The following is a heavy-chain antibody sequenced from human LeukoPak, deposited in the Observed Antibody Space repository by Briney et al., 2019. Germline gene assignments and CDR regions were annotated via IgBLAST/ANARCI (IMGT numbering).Heavy chain of an antibody. CDR1: GFTFSSYS. J-gene: IGHJ6*02. V-gene: IGHV3-48*01. CDR2: ISSSSSTI. D-gene: IGHD2-2*01. Sequence: GGSLRLSCAASGFTFSSYSMNWVRQAPGKGLEWVSYISSSSSTIYYADSVKGRFTISRDNAKNSLYLQMNSLRAEDTAVYYCAREGEVVPAAIVVYYYYGMDVWGQGTTVTVSS. CDR3: AREGEVVPAAIVVYYYYGMDV.